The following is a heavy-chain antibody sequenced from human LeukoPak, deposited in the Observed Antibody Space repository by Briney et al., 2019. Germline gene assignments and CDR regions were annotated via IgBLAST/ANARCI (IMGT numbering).Heavy chain of an antibody. Sequence: ASVTVSCKASGYTFTSYYIHWVRQAPGQGLEWMGIIDPGDGSTNYAQRFQGRVTMTRDTSTSTVYMEVSSLRSEDTAVYYCARSKRNFDYWGQGALVTVSS. V-gene: IGHV1-46*01. CDR2: IDPGDGST. J-gene: IGHJ4*02. CDR1: GYTFTSYY. CDR3: ARSKRNFDY.